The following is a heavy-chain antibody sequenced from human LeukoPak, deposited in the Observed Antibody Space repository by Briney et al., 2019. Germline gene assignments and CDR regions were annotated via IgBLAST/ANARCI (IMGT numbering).Heavy chain of an antibody. CDR1: GGTFSSYA. D-gene: IGHD3-22*01. V-gene: IGHV1-69*13. CDR3: ARDRDNRVITKNYYYYYMDV. J-gene: IGHJ6*03. CDR2: IIPIFGTA. Sequence: SVKVSCKASGGTFSSYAISWVRQAPGQGLEWMGGIIPIFGTANYAQKFQGRVTITADESTSTAYMELSSLRSEDTAVYYCARDRDNRVITKNYYYYYMDVWGKGTTVTISS.